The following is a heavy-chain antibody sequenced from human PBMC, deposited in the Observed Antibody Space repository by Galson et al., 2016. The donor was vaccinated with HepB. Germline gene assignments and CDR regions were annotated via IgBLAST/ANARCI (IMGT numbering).Heavy chain of an antibody. CDR1: EFTFSNYC. V-gene: IGHV3-48*02. CDR2: ISSTTYTI. D-gene: IGHD3-10*01. J-gene: IGHJ6*03. CDR3: ARGARQYHYYGSETDYYYYFMDV. Sequence: SLRLSCAASEFTFSNYCMNWVRQAPGKGLEWVAYISSTTYTIYYADSVKGRFTISRDNAKNSLYLQMNSLRDEDTAVYYCARGARQYHYYGSETDYYYYFMDVWGKGTTVTVSS.